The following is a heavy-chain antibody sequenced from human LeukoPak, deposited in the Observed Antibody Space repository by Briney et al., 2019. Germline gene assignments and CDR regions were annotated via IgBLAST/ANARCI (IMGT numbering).Heavy chain of an antibody. CDR3: ARDPTTSWFFKFDH. V-gene: IGHV1-2*02. D-gene: IGHD3-10*01. CDR2: INPNRGGT. J-gene: IGHJ4*02. Sequence: ASVKVSCKASGYPFTGYRIHWVRQAPGQGLEWMGSINPNRGGTNSAQSFQGRVTLTRDTSTSTAYMELSRLRSDDTAVYYCARDPTTSWFFKFDHWGQGTLVTVSS. CDR1: GYPFTGYR.